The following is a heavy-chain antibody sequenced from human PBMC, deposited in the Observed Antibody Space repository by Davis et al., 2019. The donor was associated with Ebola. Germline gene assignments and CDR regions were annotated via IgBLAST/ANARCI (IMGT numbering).Heavy chain of an antibody. CDR1: GYTFTGYY. D-gene: IGHD3-22*01. J-gene: IGHJ2*01. Sequence: ASVKVSCKASGYTFTGYYMHWVRQAPGQGLEWMGWINPNSGGTNYAQKFQGRVTMTRDTSISTAYMELSRLRSDDTAVYYCARSGSYYDSSGYTYWYFDLWGRGTLVTVSS. V-gene: IGHV1-2*02. CDR3: ARSGSYYDSSGYTYWYFDL. CDR2: INPNSGGT.